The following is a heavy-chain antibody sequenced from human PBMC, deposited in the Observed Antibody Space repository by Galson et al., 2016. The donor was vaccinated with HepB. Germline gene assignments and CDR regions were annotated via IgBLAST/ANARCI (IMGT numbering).Heavy chain of an antibody. CDR1: GGSISSNKW. J-gene: IGHJ3*02. V-gene: IGHV4-4*02. CDR3: TRGGDWIFDI. Sequence: SETLSLTCAVYGGSISSNKWWTWVRQPPGGGLEWIGEIHHSGGTNCNPSLRSRVTISVDRSNNQFSLKLTSVTAADTALYYCTRGGDWIFDIWGQGAMVIVSS. D-gene: IGHD1-1*01. CDR2: IHHSGGT.